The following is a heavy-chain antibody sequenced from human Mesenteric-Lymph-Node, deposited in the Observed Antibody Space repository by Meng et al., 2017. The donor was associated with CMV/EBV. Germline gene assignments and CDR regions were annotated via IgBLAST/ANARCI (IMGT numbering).Heavy chain of an antibody. J-gene: IGHJ6*02. CDR1: GYTFTGYA. CDR2: INANSGDT. V-gene: IGHV1-2*02. D-gene: IGHD3-22*01. CDR3: ARDWRYYDRSGVSCYYYGMDV. Sequence: ASVKVSCKASGYTFTGYAMHWVRQAPGQGLEWMGWINANSGDTNYAQNFQGRVTMTRDTSISTAYMELSSLRSDDTAVYYCARDWRYYDRSGVSCYYYGMDVWGQGTTVTVSS.